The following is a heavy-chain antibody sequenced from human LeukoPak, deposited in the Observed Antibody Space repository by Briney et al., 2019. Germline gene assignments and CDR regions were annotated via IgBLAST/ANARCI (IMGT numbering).Heavy chain of an antibody. V-gene: IGHV4-34*01. D-gene: IGHD6-19*01. CDR1: GGSFSGYY. CDR2: INHSGST. Sequence: SETLSLTCAVYGGSFSGYYWSWIRQPPGKGLEWSGEINHSGSTKYNPSLKSRVTISVDTSKNQFSLKLTSVTAADTAVYFCVRGPYSSGSSADYWGQGTLVTVSS. J-gene: IGHJ4*02. CDR3: VRGPYSSGSSADY.